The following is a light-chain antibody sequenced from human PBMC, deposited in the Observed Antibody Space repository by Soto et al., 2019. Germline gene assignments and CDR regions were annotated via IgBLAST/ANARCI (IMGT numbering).Light chain of an antibody. Sequence: DIQVTQSPSTLSASVGDSVTISCRASQIISNWLAWYQQKPGKAPKLLIYKASTLESGVPSRFSGSGSGTDFTLTIGSLQPDDFATYYCQPYNTFLLTFGPGTRVDIK. CDR3: QPYNTFLLT. CDR1: QIISNW. J-gene: IGKJ3*01. CDR2: KAS. V-gene: IGKV1-5*03.